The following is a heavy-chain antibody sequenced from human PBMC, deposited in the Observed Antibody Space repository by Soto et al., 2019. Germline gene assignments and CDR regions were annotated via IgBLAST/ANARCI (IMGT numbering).Heavy chain of an antibody. D-gene: IGHD2-2*01. Sequence: QVQLQQWGAGLLKPSETLSLTCAVYGGSFSGYYWSWIRQPPGKGLEWIGEINHSGNTNYNPSLKSRGTISVHQSKNQFSLKLSSLTAADTAVYYCARGLNRCCSSTSCQGMAFDIWGQGTMVTVSS. CDR2: INHSGNT. J-gene: IGHJ3*02. CDR1: GGSFSGYY. CDR3: ARGLNRCCSSTSCQGMAFDI. V-gene: IGHV4-34*01.